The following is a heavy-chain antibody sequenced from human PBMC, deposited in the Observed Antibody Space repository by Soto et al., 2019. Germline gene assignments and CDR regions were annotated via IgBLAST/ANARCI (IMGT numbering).Heavy chain of an antibody. CDR3: ATRITVFGLLIPPFDP. CDR1: GGSVNGYY. D-gene: IGHD3-3*01. J-gene: IGHJ5*02. V-gene: IGHV4-34*01. CDR2: INHTGGP. Sequence: SETLSLTCAVYGGSVNGYYWNWIRQPPGKGLEWIGEINHTGGPHYSPSLKSLVTMSVDTSKNQFSLRLSSVTAADTAIYYCATRITVFGLLIPPFDPWGQGTQVTVS.